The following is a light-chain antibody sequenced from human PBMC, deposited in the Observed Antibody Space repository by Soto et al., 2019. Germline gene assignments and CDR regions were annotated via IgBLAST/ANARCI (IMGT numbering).Light chain of an antibody. CDR1: KLGDKY. CDR2: EDR. Sequence: SYELTQPPSVYVSPVQTASITCSGDKLGDKYSCWYQQKPGQSPVLVIYEDRKRPSGIPERFSGSKSGNTATLTISGTQAMDEADYYCQAWDSSTPVVFGGGTKLTVL. J-gene: IGLJ2*01. V-gene: IGLV3-1*01. CDR3: QAWDSSTPVV.